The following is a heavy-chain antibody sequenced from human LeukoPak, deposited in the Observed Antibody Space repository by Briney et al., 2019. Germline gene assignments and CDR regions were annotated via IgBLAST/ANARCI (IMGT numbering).Heavy chain of an antibody. Sequence: PSETLSLTCPVSGGSISSYYWSWIRQPPGKGLEWIGYIYYSGSTNYNPSLKSRVTISVDTSKNQFSLKLSSVTAADTAVYYCARAIAGTVDYYYYYYMDVWGKGTTVTISS. D-gene: IGHD2-15*01. CDR3: ARAIAGTVDYYYYYYMDV. CDR1: GGSISSYY. V-gene: IGHV4-59*01. CDR2: IYYSGST. J-gene: IGHJ6*03.